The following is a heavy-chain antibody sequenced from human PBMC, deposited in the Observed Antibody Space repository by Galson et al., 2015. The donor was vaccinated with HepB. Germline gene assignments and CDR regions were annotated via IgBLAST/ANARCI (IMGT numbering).Heavy chain of an antibody. V-gene: IGHV3-23*01. CDR3: AKDEQWLVHGGVDY. J-gene: IGHJ4*02. Sequence: SLRLSCAASGFTFSSYAMSWVRQAPGKGLEWVSAISGSGGSTYYADSVKGRFTISRDNSKNTLYLQMNSLRAEDTAVYYCAKDEQWLVHGGVDYWGQGTLVTVSS. D-gene: IGHD6-19*01. CDR1: GFTFSSYA. CDR2: ISGSGGST.